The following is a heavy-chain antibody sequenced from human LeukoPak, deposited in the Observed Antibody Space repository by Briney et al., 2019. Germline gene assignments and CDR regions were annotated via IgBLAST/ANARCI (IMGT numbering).Heavy chain of an antibody. Sequence: ASVKASCKAPGYTFTGYYMHWVRQAPGQGLEWMGWINPNSGGTNYAQKFQGRVTMTRDTSISTAYMELSRLRSDDTAVYYCARGCSGGSCYYYYYMDVWGKGTTVTVSS. J-gene: IGHJ6*03. V-gene: IGHV1-2*02. CDR3: ARGCSGGSCYYYYYMDV. D-gene: IGHD2-15*01. CDR2: INPNSGGT. CDR1: GYTFTGYY.